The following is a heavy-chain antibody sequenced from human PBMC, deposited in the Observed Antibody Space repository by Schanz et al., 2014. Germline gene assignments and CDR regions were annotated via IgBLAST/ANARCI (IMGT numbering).Heavy chain of an antibody. CDR3: ARDDRAYYYGMDV. CDR2: INPNTGGT. CDR1: GYTFTNHY. Sequence: QVQLVQSGAEVKKPGASVKVSCKASGYTFTNHYLHWVRQAPGQGLEWMGWINPNTGGTNFAQKFQGWVTVTRDTSISTVNMERSRVTYEDTAVYYCARDDRAYYYGMDVWGQGTTVTVSS. D-gene: IGHD3-22*01. J-gene: IGHJ6*02. V-gene: IGHV1-2*04.